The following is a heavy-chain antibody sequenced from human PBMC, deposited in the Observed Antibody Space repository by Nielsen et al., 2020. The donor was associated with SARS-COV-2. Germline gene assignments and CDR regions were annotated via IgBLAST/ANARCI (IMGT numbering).Heavy chain of an antibody. CDR3: ASRRTGCGGGSCYPYFFDD. Sequence: ASVKVSCKASGYSFSSFGISWVRQAPGQGLEWMGWISGTSGDKKYAQTVQDRVTMTTDTHTFTAYLEVQNLRSDDSAVYYCASRRTGCGGGSCYPYFFDDWGQGTLVTVSS. CDR1: GYSFSSFG. J-gene: IGHJ4*02. CDR2: ISGTSGDK. D-gene: IGHD2-15*01. V-gene: IGHV1-18*01.